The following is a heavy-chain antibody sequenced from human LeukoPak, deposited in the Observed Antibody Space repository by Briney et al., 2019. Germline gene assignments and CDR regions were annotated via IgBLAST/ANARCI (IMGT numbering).Heavy chain of an antibody. Sequence: GGSLRLSCAAPGFTFSSYAMPWVRQAPGKGLEWVSAISGSGGSTYYADSVKGRFTISRDNSKNTLYLQMNSLRAEDTAVYYCAKDRGYNFDAFDIWGQGTMVTVSS. CDR3: AKDRGYNFDAFDI. CDR2: ISGSGGST. V-gene: IGHV3-23*01. J-gene: IGHJ3*02. CDR1: GFTFSSYA. D-gene: IGHD5-24*01.